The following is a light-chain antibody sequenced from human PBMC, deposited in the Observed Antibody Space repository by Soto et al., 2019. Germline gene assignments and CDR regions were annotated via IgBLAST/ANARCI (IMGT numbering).Light chain of an antibody. CDR2: GAF. Sequence: EIVLTQSPGTLSLSPGERATLSCRASQSVSSSYLAWYQQKPGQAPRLIIYGAFDRATGIPDRFSGSGSGTDFTLTISRREPEDFAVYYCQQYGSSPYTFGQGTKLEIK. CDR1: QSVSSSY. J-gene: IGKJ2*01. CDR3: QQYGSSPYT. V-gene: IGKV3-20*01.